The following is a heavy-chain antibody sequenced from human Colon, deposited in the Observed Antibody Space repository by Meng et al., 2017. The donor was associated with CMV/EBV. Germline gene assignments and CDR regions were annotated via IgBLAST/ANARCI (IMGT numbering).Heavy chain of an antibody. V-gene: IGHV4-39*07. CDR2: IFHSGST. D-gene: IGHD3-22*01. J-gene: IGHJ5*02. CDR3: ARFGDGSGYYYRGAFDL. CDR1: GGSISSSTHF. Sequence: GSLRLSCTVSGGSISSSTHFWGWIRQSPGKGLEWIGTIFHSGSTYHNPSLKSRVTISVDTSKNQFSLKLGSVTAADTAVYYCARFGDGSGYYYRGAFDLWGQGTLVTVSS.